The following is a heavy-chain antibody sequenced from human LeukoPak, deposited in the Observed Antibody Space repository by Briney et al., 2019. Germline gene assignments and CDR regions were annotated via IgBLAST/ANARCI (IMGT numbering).Heavy chain of an antibody. CDR1: GYTFTSYY. D-gene: IGHD5-24*01. V-gene: IGHV1-46*01. Sequence: ASVKVSCKASGYTFTSYYMHWVRQAPGQGLEWMGIINPSGGSTSYAQKFQGRVTMTRDTSTSTVYMELSSLRSEDTAVYYCARVGSEDGYNYYFDYWGQGTLVTVSS. CDR3: ARVGSEDGYNYYFDY. CDR2: INPSGGST. J-gene: IGHJ4*02.